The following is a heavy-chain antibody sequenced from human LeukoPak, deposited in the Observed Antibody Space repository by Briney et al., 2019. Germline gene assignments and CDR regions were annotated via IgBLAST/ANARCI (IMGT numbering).Heavy chain of an antibody. V-gene: IGHV4-39*07. Sequence: SETLSLTCAVSGGSISSNSYYWGWIRQPPGKGLEWIGSIYYSGSTYYNPSLKSRVTISVDTSKNQFSLKLSSVTAADTAVYYCARAPSYYYDSSGYYYYYYYYMDVWGKGTTVTISS. D-gene: IGHD3-22*01. CDR3: ARAPSYYYDSSGYYYYYYYYMDV. CDR1: GGSISSNSYY. J-gene: IGHJ6*03. CDR2: IYYSGST.